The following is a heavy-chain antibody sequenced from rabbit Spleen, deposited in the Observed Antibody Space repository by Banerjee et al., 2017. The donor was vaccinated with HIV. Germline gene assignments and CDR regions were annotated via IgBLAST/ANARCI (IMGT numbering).Heavy chain of an antibody. CDR2: IYAGSSGNT. V-gene: IGHV1S40*01. Sequence: QSLEESGGGLVQPEASLTLTCTVSGFSLSSNAMCWVRQAPGKGLEWIACIYAGSSGNTYYANWAKGRFTISKPSSTTVTLQMTSLTAADTATYFCARNYVNAFDPWGQGTLVTVS. J-gene: IGHJ2*01. CDR3: ARNYVNAFDP. D-gene: IGHD1-1*01. CDR1: GFSLSSNA.